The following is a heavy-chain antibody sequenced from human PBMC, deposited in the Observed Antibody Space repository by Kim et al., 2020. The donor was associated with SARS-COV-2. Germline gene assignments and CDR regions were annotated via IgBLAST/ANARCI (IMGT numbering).Heavy chain of an antibody. CDR1: GYTFTGYY. J-gene: IGHJ6*02. D-gene: IGHD6-19*01. CDR3: ARGAVSWGPIYYFGMDV. CDR2: INTNSGVT. Sequence: ASVKVSCKASGYTFTGYYMHWVRQAPGQGLEWMGWINTNSGVTISAQKFEGRLTLTRDTSTSTAYMELNSLGSDDSAVYYCARGAVSWGPIYYFGMDVWG. V-gene: IGHV1-2*02.